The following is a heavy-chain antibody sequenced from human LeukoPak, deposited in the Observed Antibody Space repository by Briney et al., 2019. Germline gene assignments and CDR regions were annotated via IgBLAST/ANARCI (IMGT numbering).Heavy chain of an antibody. D-gene: IGHD6-13*01. CDR3: AREYDSRARFDS. CDR1: GGSISSSSYY. Sequence: LSLTCTVSGGSISSSSYYWGWVRRAPGKGLEWISYIRSSGDYIYYADSVKGRFTISRDNARTSVYLQMNSLRVEDTAIYYCAREYDSRARFDSWGQGTLVTVSS. V-gene: IGHV3-48*03. J-gene: IGHJ4*02. CDR2: IRSSGDYI.